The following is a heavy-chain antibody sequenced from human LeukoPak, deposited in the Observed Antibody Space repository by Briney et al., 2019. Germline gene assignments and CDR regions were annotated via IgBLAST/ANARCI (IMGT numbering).Heavy chain of an antibody. CDR2: ISSSGTYT. J-gene: IGHJ4*02. CDR1: GFTVSSNY. Sequence: TGGSLRLSCAASGFTVSSNYMSWVRQAPGKGLEWVSSISSSGTYTYYADSMRGRFIISRDNATNSLYLQMSSLRAEDTAVYYCTRDRGWLQSTYFDFWGQGTLVTVSS. D-gene: IGHD5-24*01. CDR3: TRDRGWLQSTYFDF. V-gene: IGHV3-21*01.